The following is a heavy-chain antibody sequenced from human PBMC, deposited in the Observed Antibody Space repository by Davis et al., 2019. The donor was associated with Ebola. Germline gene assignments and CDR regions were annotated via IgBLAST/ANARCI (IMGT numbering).Heavy chain of an antibody. CDR2: IKYDGSDK. CDR1: GFTFGDYW. J-gene: IGHJ5*02. CDR3: AKDSGWQMSP. Sequence: PGGSLRLSCAASGFTFGDYWMTWVRQAPGKGLEWVGKIKYDGSDKYYVDPVKGRFTISRDNAKNSLYLQMNSLTVEDTAIYYCAKDSGWQMSPWGQGTLVIVSS. D-gene: IGHD6-19*01. V-gene: IGHV3-7*01.